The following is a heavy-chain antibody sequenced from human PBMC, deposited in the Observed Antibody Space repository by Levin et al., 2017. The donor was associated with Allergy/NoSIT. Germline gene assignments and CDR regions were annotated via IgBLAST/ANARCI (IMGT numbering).Heavy chain of an antibody. Sequence: GGSLRLSCTASGFTFGEYAMSWVRQAPGKGLEWVGFIRGKAYGGTTEYAAFVKGRFTISRDDSKSTAHLQMNSLTAEDTAVYYCTKAFSIYNWNYVPFDSWGQGTLVTVSS. CDR2: IRGKAYGGTT. D-gene: IGHD1-7*01. J-gene: IGHJ4*02. V-gene: IGHV3-49*04. CDR3: TKAFSIYNWNYVPFDS. CDR1: GFTFGEYA.